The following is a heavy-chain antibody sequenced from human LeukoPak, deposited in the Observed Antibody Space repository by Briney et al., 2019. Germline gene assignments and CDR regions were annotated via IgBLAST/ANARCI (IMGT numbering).Heavy chain of an antibody. CDR1: GYTFTDYY. D-gene: IGHD3-9*01. CDR3: ARGPHILRYFDWLLYDPMFFDY. Sequence: GASVKVSCKASGYTFTDYYMHWVRQAPGQGLEWMGWINPNSGGTNYVQKFQGRVTMTRDTSISTAYMELSRLRSDDTAVYYCARGPHILRYFDWLLYDPMFFDYWGQGTLVTVSS. CDR2: INPNSGGT. J-gene: IGHJ4*02. V-gene: IGHV1-2*02.